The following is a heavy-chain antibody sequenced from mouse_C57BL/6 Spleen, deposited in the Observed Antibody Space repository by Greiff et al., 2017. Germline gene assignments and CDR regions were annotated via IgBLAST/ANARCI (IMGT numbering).Heavy chain of an antibody. CDR1: GYSITSGYY. V-gene: IGHV3-6*01. J-gene: IGHJ2*01. CDR2: ISYDGSN. D-gene: IGHD4-1*01. Sequence: EVKLQESGPGLVKPSQSLSLTCSVTGYSITSGYYWNWIRQFPGNKLEWMGYISYDGSNNYNPSLKNRISITRDTSKNQFFLKLNSVTTEDTATYYCARDLGLDYCGQGTTLTVSS. CDR3: ARDLGLDY.